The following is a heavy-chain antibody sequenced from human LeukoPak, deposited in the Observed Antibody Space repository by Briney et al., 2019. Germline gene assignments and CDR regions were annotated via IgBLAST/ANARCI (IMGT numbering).Heavy chain of an antibody. CDR3: AREIAAAEGSNWFDP. D-gene: IGHD6-13*01. V-gene: IGHV1-18*01. CDR2: ISAYNGNT. J-gene: IGHJ5*02. Sequence: ASXXVSCKASGYTFTSYGISWVRQAPGQGLEWMGWISAYNGNTNYAQKLQGRVTMNTDTYTSTAYMEMRSLRSDDTAVYYCAREIAAAEGSNWFDPWGQGTLVTVSS. CDR1: GYTFTSYG.